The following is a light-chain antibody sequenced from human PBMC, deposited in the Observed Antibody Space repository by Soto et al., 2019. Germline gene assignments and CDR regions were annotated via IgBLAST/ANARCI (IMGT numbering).Light chain of an antibody. CDR1: NIGSKG. Sequence: SYELTQPPSLSVAPGQTATITCGGNNIGSKGVHWYQQRPGQAPVLVVFEDSDRPSGIPERFTGSTSGTSASLAITGLQAEDEGDYYCQSYDSTLSARYVFGTGTKLTVL. CDR3: QSYDSTLSARYV. CDR2: EDS. J-gene: IGLJ1*01. V-gene: IGLV3-21*02.